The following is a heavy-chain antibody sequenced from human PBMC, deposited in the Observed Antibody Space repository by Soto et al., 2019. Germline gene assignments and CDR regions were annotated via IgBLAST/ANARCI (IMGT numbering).Heavy chain of an antibody. D-gene: IGHD2-2*01. CDR2: IYYSGST. CDR1: GGSISSYY. Sequence: SETLSLTCTVSGGSISSYYWSWIRQPPGKGLEWIGYIYYSGSTNYNPSLKSRVTISVDTSKNQFSLKLSSVTAADTAVYYCARDPGEYQLLATERDYYYYYGMDVWGQGTTVTVSS. J-gene: IGHJ6*02. CDR3: ARDPGEYQLLATERDYYYYYGMDV. V-gene: IGHV4-59*01.